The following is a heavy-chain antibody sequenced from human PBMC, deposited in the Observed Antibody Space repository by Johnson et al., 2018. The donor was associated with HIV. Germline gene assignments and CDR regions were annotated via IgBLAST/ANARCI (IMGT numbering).Heavy chain of an antibody. CDR2: IKKDGSEE. CDR1: GFTFSDYY. CDR3: ARDSRFAFDI. V-gene: IGHV3-7*01. J-gene: IGHJ3*02. Sequence: EVQLMESGGGLVKPGGSLRLSCAASGFTFSDYYMSWIRQAPGKGLEWVANIKKDGSEEHYVDSVKGRFTISRDNAKNSLYLQMNSLRAEDTAVYYCARDSRFAFDIWGQGTMVTVSS.